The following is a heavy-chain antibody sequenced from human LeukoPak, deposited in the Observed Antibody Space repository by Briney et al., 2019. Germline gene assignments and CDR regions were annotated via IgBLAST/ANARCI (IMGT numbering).Heavy chain of an antibody. CDR3: ARGRYYGMDV. J-gene: IGHJ6*02. CDR1: GFTFTSYW. CDR2: VNSAGSST. Sequence: PGGSLRLSCAASGFTFTSYWMHWVRQAPGKGLVWVSRVNSAGSSTTYADSVKGRFTISRDNAKNTLYLQMNSLRAEDTAVYYCARGRYYGMDVWGQGTTVTVSS. V-gene: IGHV3-74*01.